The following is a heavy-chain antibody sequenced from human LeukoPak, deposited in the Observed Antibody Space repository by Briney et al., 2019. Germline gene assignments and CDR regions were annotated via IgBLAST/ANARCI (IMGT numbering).Heavy chain of an antibody. V-gene: IGHV3-30*18. J-gene: IGHJ4*02. Sequence: GGSLRLSCAASGFTFSSYGMHWVRQAPGKGLEWVAVISYDGSTKYYADSVKGRFTISGDNSKNTLYLQMNSLRAEDTAVYYCAKDSPPLSSGWYESIVYWGQGTLVTVSS. CDR1: GFTFSSYG. D-gene: IGHD6-19*01. CDR3: AKDSPPLSSGWYESIVY. CDR2: ISYDGSTK.